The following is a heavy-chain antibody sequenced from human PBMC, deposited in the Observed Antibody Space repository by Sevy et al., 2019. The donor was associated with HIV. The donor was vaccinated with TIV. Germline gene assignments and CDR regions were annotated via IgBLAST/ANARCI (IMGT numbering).Heavy chain of an antibody. CDR1: GFTFREYS. CDR3: ARSLAAAESWLAP. D-gene: IGHD6-13*01. Sequence: GGSLRLSCVGSGFTFREYSMNWVRQAPGKGLEWVSYISGSSTTIEHADSVKGRFSISRDKADNSVFLQMNRLRVEDTAVYYCARSLAAAESWLAPWGRGTLLTVSS. V-gene: IGHV3-48*01. J-gene: IGHJ5*02. CDR2: ISGSSTTI.